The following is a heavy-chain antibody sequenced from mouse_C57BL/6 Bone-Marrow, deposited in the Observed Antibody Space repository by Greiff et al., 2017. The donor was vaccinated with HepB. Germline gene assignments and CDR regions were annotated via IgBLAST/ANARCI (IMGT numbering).Heavy chain of an antibody. D-gene: IGHD1-1*01. J-gene: IGHJ4*01. CDR1: GYTFTSYW. Sequence: QVQLKQPGAELVRPGSSVKLSCKASGYTFTSYWMHWVKQRPIQGLEWIGNIDPSDSETHYNQKFKDKATLTVDKSSSTAYMQLSSLTSEDSAVYYCASDYDGSTMDYWGRGTSVTVSS. CDR2: IDPSDSET. CDR3: ASDYDGSTMDY. V-gene: IGHV1-52*01.